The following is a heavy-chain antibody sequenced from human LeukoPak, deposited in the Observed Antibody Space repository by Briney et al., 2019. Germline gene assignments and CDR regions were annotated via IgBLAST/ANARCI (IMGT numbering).Heavy chain of an antibody. CDR3: ARGGIAAAGTPRPYYYYGMDV. J-gene: IGHJ6*02. CDR2: IIPILGIA. Sequence: SVKVSCKASGGTFSSYAISWVRQAPGQGLEWMGRIIPILGIANYAQKFQGRVTITADKSTSTAYMELSSLRSEDTAVYYCARGGIAAAGTPRPYYYYGMDVWGQGTTVTVSS. D-gene: IGHD6-13*01. CDR1: GGTFSSYA. V-gene: IGHV1-69*04.